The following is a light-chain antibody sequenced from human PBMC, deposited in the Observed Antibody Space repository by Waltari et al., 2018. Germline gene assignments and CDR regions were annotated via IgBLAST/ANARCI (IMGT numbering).Light chain of an antibody. V-gene: IGKV3-15*01. CDR1: QSVSSN. CDR2: AAS. Sequence: EIAVKQSPDTLAVSPVDIATLSCRARQSVSSNLAWYQQKPGQVPRLLIYAASTRATGIPARFCGSGSGTEFTLTISSLQSEDFAVYYCQQYNSWPITFGQGTRLEIK. J-gene: IGKJ5*01. CDR3: QQYNSWPIT.